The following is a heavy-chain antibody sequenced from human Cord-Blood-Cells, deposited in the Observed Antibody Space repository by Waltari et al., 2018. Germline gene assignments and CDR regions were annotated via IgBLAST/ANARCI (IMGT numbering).Heavy chain of an antibody. CDR2: INHSGRT. V-gene: IGHV4-34*01. J-gene: IGHJ4*02. D-gene: IGHD3-3*01. CDR3: ARFLLEWPMPGWYFDY. CDR1: GGSFSGYY. Sequence: QVQLQQWGAGLLKPSETLSLTCAVYGGSFSGYYWSWIRQPPGKGLEWIGEINHSGRTNYTPSLKSRVTISVDTSKNQFSLKLSSVTAADTAVYYCARFLLEWPMPGWYFDYWGQGTLVTVSS.